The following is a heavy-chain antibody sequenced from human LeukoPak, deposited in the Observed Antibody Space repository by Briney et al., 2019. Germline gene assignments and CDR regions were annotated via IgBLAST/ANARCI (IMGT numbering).Heavy chain of an antibody. D-gene: IGHD5-12*01. CDR3: ARDGMGSGYDFDY. CDR2: ISGSGGST. V-gene: IGHV3-23*01. J-gene: IGHJ4*02. CDR1: GFTFSSYA. Sequence: GGSLRLSCAASGFTFSSYAMSWVRQAPGKGLEWVSAISGSGGSTYHADSVKGRFTISRDNAKNSLYLQMNSLRVEDTAVYYCARDGMGSGYDFDYWGQGTLVTVSS.